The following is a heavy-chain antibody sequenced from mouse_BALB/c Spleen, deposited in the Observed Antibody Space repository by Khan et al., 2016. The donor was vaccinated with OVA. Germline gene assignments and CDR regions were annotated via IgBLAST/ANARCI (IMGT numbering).Heavy chain of an antibody. V-gene: IGHV5-6*01. CDR2: ISSGGDST. D-gene: IGHD4-1*01. Sequence: EVELVESGGDLVKPGGSLKVSCAASGFTFSAYSMSWVRQTPDKRLEWVATISSGGDSTYYPDNVKGRFTISRDNAKNTLYLQMSSPKSEDTAMYYCASHLTGSFTYWGQGTLVTVSA. CDR1: GFTFSAYS. CDR3: ASHLTGSFTY. J-gene: IGHJ3*01.